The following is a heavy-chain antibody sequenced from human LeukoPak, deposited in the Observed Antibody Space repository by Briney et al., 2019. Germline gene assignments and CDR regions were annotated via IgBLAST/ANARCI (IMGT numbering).Heavy chain of an antibody. CDR2: IYGGSNT. J-gene: IGHJ4*02. V-gene: IGHV3-53*05. D-gene: IGHD6-13*01. CDR1: GFTVSTNY. Sequence: GGSLRLSCAVSGFTVSTNYVSWVRQAPGRGLEWVSLIYGGSNTQYATSVEGRFTISRDNSKKTLYLQMNSLRAEDTAVYYCARDRRDSSSWNFDYWGQGTLVTVSS. CDR3: ARDRRDSSSWNFDY.